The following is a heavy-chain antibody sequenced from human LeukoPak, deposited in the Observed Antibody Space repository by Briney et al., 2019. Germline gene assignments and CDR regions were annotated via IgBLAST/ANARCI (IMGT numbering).Heavy chain of an antibody. V-gene: IGHV1-24*01. CDR2: FDPEDGET. CDR3: ATKQRSRYYYDSSGSQYFDY. J-gene: IGHJ4*02. CDR1: GYTLTELS. D-gene: IGHD3-22*01. Sequence: ASVKVSCKVSGYTLTELSMHWVRQAPGKGLEWMGGFDPEDGETIYAQKFQGRVTMTEDTSTDTAYMELSSLRSEDTAVYYCATKQRSRYYYDSSGSQYFDYWGQGTLVTVSS.